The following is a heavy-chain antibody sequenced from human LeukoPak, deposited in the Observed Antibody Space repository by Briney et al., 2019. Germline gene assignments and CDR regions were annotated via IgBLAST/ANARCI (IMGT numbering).Heavy chain of an antibody. D-gene: IGHD2-15*01. V-gene: IGHV3-21*01. J-gene: IGHJ3*02. CDR3: ARDLVVVAASPSDAFDI. Sequence: GGSLRLSCAASGFTFSSYSMNWVRQAPGKGLEWVSSISSSSSYIYYADSVKGRFTISRDNAKNSLYLQMNSLRAEDTAVYYCARDLVVVAASPSDAFDIWGQGTMVTVSS. CDR2: ISSSSSYI. CDR1: GFTFSSYS.